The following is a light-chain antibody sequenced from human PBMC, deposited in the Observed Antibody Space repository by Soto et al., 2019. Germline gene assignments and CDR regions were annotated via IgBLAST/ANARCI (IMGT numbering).Light chain of an antibody. CDR2: DAS. CDR3: QERSNWPPVFT. J-gene: IGKJ5*01. V-gene: IGKV3-11*01. CDR1: QSVSSY. Sequence: EIVLTQSPATLSLSPGERATLSCRASQSVSSYLAWYQQKPGQAPRLLIYDASNRATGIPARFSGSGSGTDFTLTISSLAPEDFAFYYCQERSNWPPVFTFGQGTRLEIK.